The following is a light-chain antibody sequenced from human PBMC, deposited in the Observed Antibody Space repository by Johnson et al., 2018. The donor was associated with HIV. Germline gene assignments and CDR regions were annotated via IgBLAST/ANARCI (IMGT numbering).Light chain of an antibody. Sequence: QSVLTQPPSVSAAPGQKVTISCSGSSSNIGNNYVSWYQQLPGTAPKLLIYDNNKRPSGIPDRFSGSKSGTSATLGITGLQTGYEADYYCGTWDSSLSASYVFGTGTKVTVL. J-gene: IGLJ1*01. CDR2: DNN. V-gene: IGLV1-51*01. CDR1: SSNIGNNY. CDR3: GTWDSSLSASYV.